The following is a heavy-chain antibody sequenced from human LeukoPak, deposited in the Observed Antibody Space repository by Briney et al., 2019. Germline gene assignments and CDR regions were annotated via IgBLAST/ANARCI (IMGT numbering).Heavy chain of an antibody. CDR3: ARDSGQTDFDY. Sequence: ASVKVSCMASGYTFTGYYMHWVRQAPGQGLEWMGRINPDSGATDYAQEFQRKVTMTRDTSINTAYMELSRLRSDDTAVYYCARDSGQTDFDYWGQGTLVTVS. CDR1: GYTFTGYY. CDR2: INPDSGAT. V-gene: IGHV1-2*06. J-gene: IGHJ4*02. D-gene: IGHD3-10*01.